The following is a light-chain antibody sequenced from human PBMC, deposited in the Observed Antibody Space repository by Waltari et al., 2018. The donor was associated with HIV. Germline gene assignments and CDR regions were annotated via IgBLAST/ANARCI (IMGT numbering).Light chain of an antibody. J-gene: IGLJ2*01. Sequence: FLLTQPHSMSASPGTTVPISCTRSSGTIASNSVQWYHQRPGGAPTTVVFEDTQRPSGVPERFSGSIDSSSNSASLTISGLKTEDEADYYCQSYDTTNHLIFGGGTKVTVL. V-gene: IGLV6-57*04. CDR3: QSYDTTNHLI. CDR2: EDT. CDR1: SGTIASNS.